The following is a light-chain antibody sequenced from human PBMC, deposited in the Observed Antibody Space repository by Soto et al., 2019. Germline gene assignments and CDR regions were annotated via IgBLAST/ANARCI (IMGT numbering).Light chain of an antibody. Sequence: DVQMTQSPSTLSASVVDRVTITCRASQSISSWLAWYQQKSGKAPKLLISDASTLENVMPSRFSGSGSGTEFVLTISSLQTDDFATYYCQQYNSYPPNFGGGTKVEIK. CDR2: DAS. J-gene: IGKJ4*01. CDR3: QQYNSYPPN. V-gene: IGKV1-5*01. CDR1: QSISSW.